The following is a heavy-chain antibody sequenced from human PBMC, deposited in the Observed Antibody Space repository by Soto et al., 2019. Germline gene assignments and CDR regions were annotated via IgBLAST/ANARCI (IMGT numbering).Heavy chain of an antibody. Sequence: AGGSLRLSCEASGFIFTNFWIHWVRQVPGKGLVWVSRIDTSGISTSYADSVKGRFTISRDNAKNTVSLQMNSLRAEDTGVYYCAKDSWYFDLCSQGSLVTFSS. CDR1: GFIFTNFW. D-gene: IGHD6-13*01. J-gene: IGHJ4*02. CDR3: AKDSWYFDL. CDR2: IDTSGIST. V-gene: IGHV3-74*01.